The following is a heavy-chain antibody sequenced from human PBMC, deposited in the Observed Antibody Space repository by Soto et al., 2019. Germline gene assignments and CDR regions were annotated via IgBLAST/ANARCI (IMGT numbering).Heavy chain of an antibody. J-gene: IGHJ4*02. CDR1: GFTFSDYS. V-gene: IGHV3-48*02. Sequence: GGSLRLSCAASGFTFSDYSMNWVRQAPGKGLEWVSYITSDGGVTYYADSVKGRFSVSRDNDKKPLFLQMNSLRDEDTAVYYCARLPKGSTVTSWGQGTLVTVSS. CDR2: ITSDGGVT. CDR3: ARLPKGSTVTS. D-gene: IGHD4-17*01.